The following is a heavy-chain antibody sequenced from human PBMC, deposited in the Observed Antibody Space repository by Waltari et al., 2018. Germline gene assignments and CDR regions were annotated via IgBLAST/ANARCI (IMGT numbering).Heavy chain of an antibody. J-gene: IGHJ4*02. D-gene: IGHD5-12*01. CDR2: ISGTTTAV. CDR3: TTELLRDGYNCDY. Sequence: EVQLVESGGGLVKPGGSLRLSCAASGFAFSNYMMHWVRQAPGKGLEWLSSISGTTTAVQYSNSVKGRFTIPRDNAKNSLYLQMNSLRAEDTALYYCTTELLRDGYNCDYWGQGTLVTVSS. CDR1: GFAFSNYM. V-gene: IGHV3-21*02.